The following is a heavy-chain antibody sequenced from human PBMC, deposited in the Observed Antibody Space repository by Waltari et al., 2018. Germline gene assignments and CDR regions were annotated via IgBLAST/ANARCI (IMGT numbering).Heavy chain of an antibody. D-gene: IGHD3-22*01. V-gene: IGHV1-69*01. CDR1: GGTVSSYA. CDR2: IIPIYGTA. J-gene: IGHJ4*02. CDR3: ARPWATYYYDSSGYSFDY. Sequence: QVQLVQSGAEVKKPGSSVKVSCKASGGTVSSYAISWVRQAPGQGLEWMGGIIPIYGTATYAQKFQCRCTITADESTSTASMELSSLRSEDTAVYYCARPWATYYYDSSGYSFDYWGQGTLVTVSS.